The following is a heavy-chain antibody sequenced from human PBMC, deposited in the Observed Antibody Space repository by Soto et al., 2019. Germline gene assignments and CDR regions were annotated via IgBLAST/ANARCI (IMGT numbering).Heavy chain of an antibody. V-gene: IGHV3-30*18. CDR3: AKDLSSSWYY. Sequence: PGGSLRLSCAASGFTFSSYGMHWVRQAPGKGLEWVAVISYDGSNKYYADSVKGRFTISRDNSKNTLYLQMNSLRAEDTAVYYCAKDLSSSWYYWGQETLVTVSS. CDR2: ISYDGSNK. J-gene: IGHJ4*02. D-gene: IGHD6-13*01. CDR1: GFTFSSYG.